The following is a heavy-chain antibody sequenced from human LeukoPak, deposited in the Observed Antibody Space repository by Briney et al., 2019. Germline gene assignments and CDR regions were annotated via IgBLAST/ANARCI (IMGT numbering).Heavy chain of an antibody. D-gene: IGHD2/OR15-2a*01. CDR1: GGSFSGYY. CDR2: INHSGSI. J-gene: IGHJ4*02. V-gene: IGHV4-34*01. CDR3: ARHPFQYPFDY. Sequence: SETLSLTCAVYGGSFSGYYWSWIRQPPGKGLEWIGEINHSGSINYNPSLKSRVTISVDTSKNQFSLKLSSVTAADTAVYYCARHPFQYPFDYWGPGTLVSVSS.